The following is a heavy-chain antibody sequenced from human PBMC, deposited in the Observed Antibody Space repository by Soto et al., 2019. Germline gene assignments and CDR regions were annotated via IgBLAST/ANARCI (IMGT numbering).Heavy chain of an antibody. V-gene: IGHV3-33*01. D-gene: IGHD4-17*01. CDR3: VRDSDYGSNSGWLDP. J-gene: IGHJ5*02. CDR2: IWYDGSNR. Sequence: QVQLVESGGGVVQPGRSLRLSCAASGFTFSNYGMHWVRQAPGKGLEWVAVIWYDGSNRYYGDSVKGRFTISRDYSNNTLCLQMNSLRAEDTALYYCVRDSDYGSNSGWLDPWGQGTLVTVSS. CDR1: GFTFSNYG.